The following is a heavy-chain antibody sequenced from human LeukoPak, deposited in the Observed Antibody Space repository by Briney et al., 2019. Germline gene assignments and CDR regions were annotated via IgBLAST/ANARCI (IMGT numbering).Heavy chain of an antibody. CDR1: GYTFSGYY. D-gene: IGHD1-1*01. J-gene: IGHJ6*03. V-gene: IGHV1-2*02. CDR3: ARGPIFVQLERHDYMDV. CDR2: INSDNGGT. Sequence: ASVKVSCKASGYTFSGYYIHWVRQPPGQGLEGVGCINSDNGGTQYAQKFQGRVTMTRDTSISTAYMELGGLRSEDTAVYDCARGPIFVQLERHDYMDVWGKGTTVTVSS.